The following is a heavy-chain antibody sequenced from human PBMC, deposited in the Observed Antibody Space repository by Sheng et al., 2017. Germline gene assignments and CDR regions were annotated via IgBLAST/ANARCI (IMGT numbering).Heavy chain of an antibody. CDR3: TKAQVAATHYYYFGMDV. CDR2: ISWNSGNR. V-gene: IGHV3-9*01. CDR1: GFIFDDYA. J-gene: IGHJ6*02. D-gene: IGHD5-12*01. Sequence: EVQLVESGGGLVQSGRSLRLSCAASGFIFDDYAMHWVRQAPGKGLEWVSSISWNSGNRGYADSVKGRFTISRDSAKKSLYLQMNSLRVEDTALYYCTKAQVAATHYYYFGMDVWGQ.